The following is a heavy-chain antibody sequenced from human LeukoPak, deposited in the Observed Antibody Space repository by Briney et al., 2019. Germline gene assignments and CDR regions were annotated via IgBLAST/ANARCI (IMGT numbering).Heavy chain of an antibody. CDR2: INPNSGGT. CDR1: GYTFTGTY. J-gene: IGHJ4*02. Sequence: ASVKASCKASGYTFTGTYIHWVRQTPGQGFEWMGWINPNSGGTNFAQKFQGRFTMTRDTSISTAYMELSRLGSDDTAVYYCARGPATGDFDYWGQGTLVTVSS. D-gene: IGHD7-27*01. V-gene: IGHV1-2*02. CDR3: ARGPATGDFDY.